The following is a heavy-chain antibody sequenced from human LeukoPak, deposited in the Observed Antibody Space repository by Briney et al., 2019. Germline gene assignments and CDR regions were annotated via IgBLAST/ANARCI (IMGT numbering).Heavy chain of an antibody. J-gene: IGHJ4*02. CDR3: ARSQGATVTTDFDY. Sequence: ASVKVSCKASGYTFTSYVISWVRQAPGQGLEWMGWISVYNGDTNYAQKFQGRVTMTTDTSTSTAYMDLRSLTSDDTAVYYCARSQGATVTTDFDYWGQGTLVTVSS. CDR2: ISVYNGDT. V-gene: IGHV1-18*01. D-gene: IGHD4-17*01. CDR1: GYTFTSYV.